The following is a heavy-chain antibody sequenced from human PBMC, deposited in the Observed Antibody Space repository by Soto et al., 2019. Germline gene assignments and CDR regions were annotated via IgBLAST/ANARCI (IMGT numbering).Heavy chain of an antibody. J-gene: IGHJ5*02. D-gene: IGHD3-22*01. CDR1: GGSFSVYY. CDR2: INHSGST. Sequence: SETLSITCAVYGGSFSVYYWRWIRQPPGKGLEWIGEINHSGSTNYNPSLKSRVTISVDTSKNQFSLKLSSVTAADTAVYYCARGPITTNPRFDPWGQGTLVTVSS. V-gene: IGHV4-34*01. CDR3: ARGPITTNPRFDP.